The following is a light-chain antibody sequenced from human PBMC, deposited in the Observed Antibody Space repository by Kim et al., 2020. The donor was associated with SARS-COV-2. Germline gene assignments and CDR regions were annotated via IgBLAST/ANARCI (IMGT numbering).Light chain of an antibody. Sequence: PGQRASSTSFEDKLGDEYACWYQQKPGQAPVLVIYQDSKRPSGIPERFSGSNSGNTATLTISGTQAMDEADYYCQAWDSSTVVFGGGTQLNVL. J-gene: IGLJ2*01. CDR3: QAWDSSTVV. V-gene: IGLV3-1*01. CDR1: KLGDEY. CDR2: QDS.